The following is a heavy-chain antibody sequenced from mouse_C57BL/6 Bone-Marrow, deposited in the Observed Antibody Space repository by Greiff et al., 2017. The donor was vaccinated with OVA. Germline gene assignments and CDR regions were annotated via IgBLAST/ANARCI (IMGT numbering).Heavy chain of an antibody. J-gene: IGHJ1*03. Sequence: EVKLMESGGGLVQPGGSLKLSCAASVFTFSDYYMYWVRQTPEKRLEWVAYISNGGGSTYYPDTVKGRFTISRDNAKNTLYLQMSRLKSEDTAMYYCARGYFDVWGTGTTVTVSS. CDR1: VFTFSDYY. CDR2: ISNGGGST. CDR3: ARGYFDV. V-gene: IGHV5-12*01.